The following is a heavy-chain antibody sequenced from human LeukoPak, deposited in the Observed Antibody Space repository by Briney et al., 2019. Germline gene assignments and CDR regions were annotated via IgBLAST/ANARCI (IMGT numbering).Heavy chain of an antibody. J-gene: IGHJ6*02. CDR3: AKDGSAGYSGMDV. CDR2: ISYDESNK. V-gene: IGHV3-30*18. D-gene: IGHD3-10*01. Sequence: HSGGSLRLSCAASGFTFSSYGMHWVRQAPGKGLEWVAVISYDESNKYYADSVKGRFTISRDNSKNTLYLQMNSLRAEDTAVYYCAKDGSAGYSGMDVWGQGTTVTVSS. CDR1: GFTFSSYG.